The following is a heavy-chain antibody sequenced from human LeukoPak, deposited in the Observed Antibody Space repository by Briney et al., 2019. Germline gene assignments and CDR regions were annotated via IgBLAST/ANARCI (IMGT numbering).Heavy chain of an antibody. CDR2: IYTSGST. CDR3: ARVAPSGVWDV. J-gene: IGHJ6*02. D-gene: IGHD3-10*01. Sequence: SETLSLTCTVSGGSISSSSYYWRWVRQPAGKGLEWIGRIYTSGSTNYNPSLNSRFTISINTSKNQFSLSLSSVTAADTAVYYCARVAPSGVWDVWGQGTTVTVSS. V-gene: IGHV4-61*02. CDR1: GGSISSSSYY.